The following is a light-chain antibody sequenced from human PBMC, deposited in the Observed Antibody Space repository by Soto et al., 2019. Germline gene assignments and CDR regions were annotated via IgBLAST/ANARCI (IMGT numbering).Light chain of an antibody. CDR2: DVS. Sequence: QSALTQPASVSGSPGQSITISCTGTSSDVGGYNYVSWYQQHPGKAPKFMIYDVSNRPSGVSNRFSGSKSGNTASLTISGLQADDEADYYCSSYTSSNILVFGTGTKLTVL. J-gene: IGLJ1*01. V-gene: IGLV2-14*01. CDR1: SSDVGGYNY. CDR3: SSYTSSNILV.